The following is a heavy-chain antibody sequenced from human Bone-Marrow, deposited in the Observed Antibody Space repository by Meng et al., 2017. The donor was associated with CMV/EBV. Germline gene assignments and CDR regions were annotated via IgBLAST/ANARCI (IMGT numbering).Heavy chain of an antibody. J-gene: IGHJ4*02. D-gene: IGHD4-11*01. Sequence: LSCAASGFTFSSYWMTWVRQAPGKGLEWVANIKQDGSEKYYVDSVKGRFTISRDNAKNSLYLQMNSLRAEDTAVYYCGRSNKGAFDYWGQGTLVTVSS. CDR1: GFTFSSYW. CDR3: GRSNKGAFDY. CDR2: IKQDGSEK. V-gene: IGHV3-7*04.